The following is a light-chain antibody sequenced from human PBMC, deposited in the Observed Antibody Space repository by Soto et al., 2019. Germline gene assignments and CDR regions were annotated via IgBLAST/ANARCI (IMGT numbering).Light chain of an antibody. Sequence: EIVLAQSPGTLSLSPGETATLSCRPPNIIRSSSLAWYQQIPGQPPRLLIYDVSNRAPGTPDRFSGSGSGTDFTLTISRLEPEDFAVYYCQQYDASMYTFGQGTKLQIK. V-gene: IGKV3-20*01. CDR1: NIIRSSS. CDR3: QQYDASMYT. J-gene: IGKJ2*01. CDR2: DVS.